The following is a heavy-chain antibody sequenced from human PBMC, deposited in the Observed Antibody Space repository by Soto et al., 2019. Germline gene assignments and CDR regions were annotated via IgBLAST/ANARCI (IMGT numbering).Heavy chain of an antibody. V-gene: IGHV4-34*01. CDR3: ARDKITGLFDY. D-gene: IGHD2-8*02. J-gene: IGHJ4*02. Sequence: SETLFLTCAVYGGSFSGYYWTWIRQPPGTGLEWIGEINHSGSTNHNPSLKSRVTISVDTSKNQFSLKLTSVTAADTAVYYCARDKITGLFDYWGQGTLVTVSS. CDR2: INHSGST. CDR1: GGSFSGYY.